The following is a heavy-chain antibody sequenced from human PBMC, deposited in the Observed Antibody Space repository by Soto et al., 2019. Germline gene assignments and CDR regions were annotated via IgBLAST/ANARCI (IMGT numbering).Heavy chain of an antibody. V-gene: IGHV3-23*01. J-gene: IGHJ4*02. CDR1: GFTFGSHG. D-gene: IGHD1-26*01. Sequence: EVQLLESGGGLVQPGGSLRLSCAASGFTFGSHGMTWVRQASGQGLEWVSAVTGGGDSTWYADSVKGRFTISRDNSKTTRYMQLNSMRAAETSLYSCAKRETSSGGLLEYWGQGTLVTVSS. CDR2: VTGGGDST. CDR3: AKRETSSGGLLEY.